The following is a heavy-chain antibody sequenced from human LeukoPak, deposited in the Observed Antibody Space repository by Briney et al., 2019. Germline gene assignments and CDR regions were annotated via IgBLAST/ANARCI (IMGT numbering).Heavy chain of an antibody. J-gene: IGHJ4*02. CDR1: GFTFSSYA. D-gene: IGHD3-10*01. CDR3: ARHFPPLWFGEYSQP. V-gene: IGHV3-23*01. CDR2: ISGSGGST. Sequence: PGGSLRLSCAASGFTFSSYAMSWVRQAPGKGLEWVSAISGSGGSTYYADSVKGRFTISRDNSKNTLYLQMNSLRAEDTAVYYCARHFPPLWFGEYSQPWGQGTLVTVSS.